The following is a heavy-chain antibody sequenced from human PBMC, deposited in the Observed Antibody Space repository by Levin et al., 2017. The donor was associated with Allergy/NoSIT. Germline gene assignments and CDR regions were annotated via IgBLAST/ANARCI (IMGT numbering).Heavy chain of an antibody. CDR3: ARDLGLDWLGYYNYYYGMDV. CDR2: VSSGSSYT. D-gene: IGHD3-9*01. J-gene: IGHJ6*02. V-gene: IGHV3-21*01. CDR1: GFSFNRYS. Sequence: PGGSLRLSCVASGFSFNRYSMNWVRQAPGKGLEWVSGVSSGSSYTYYADSVKGRFTISRDNAKNSLYLQMNSLRAEDTALYYCARDLGLDWLGYYNYYYGMDVWGQGTTVTVSS.